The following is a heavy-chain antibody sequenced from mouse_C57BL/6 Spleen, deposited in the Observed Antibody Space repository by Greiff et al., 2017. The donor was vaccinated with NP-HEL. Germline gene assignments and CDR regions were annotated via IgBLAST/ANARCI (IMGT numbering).Heavy chain of an antibody. CDR3: ARCDGYSLRFAY. CDR1: GYTFTSYW. Sequence: QVQLQQPGTELVKPGASVKLSCKASGYTFTSYWMHWVKQRPGQGLEWIGNINPSNGGTNYNETFKSKATMTVDKASSTAYMQLSSLTSEDSAVYYCARCDGYSLRFAYWGQGTLVTVSA. V-gene: IGHV1-53*01. J-gene: IGHJ3*01. D-gene: IGHD2-3*01. CDR2: INPSNGGT.